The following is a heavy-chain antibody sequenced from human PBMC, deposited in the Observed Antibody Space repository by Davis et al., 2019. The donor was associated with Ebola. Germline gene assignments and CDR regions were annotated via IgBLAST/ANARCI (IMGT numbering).Heavy chain of an antibody. D-gene: IGHD6-6*01. CDR2: IYYSGST. V-gene: IGHV4-59*08. CDR1: GGSISSYY. J-gene: IGHJ4*02. CDR3: ARQRSIADHFDY. Sequence: SETLSLTCTVSGGSISSYYWSWIRQPPGKGLEWIGYIYYSGSTRYNPSLKSRVTISVDTSKNQFSLKLSSVTAADTAVYYCARQRSIADHFDYWGQGTLVTVSS.